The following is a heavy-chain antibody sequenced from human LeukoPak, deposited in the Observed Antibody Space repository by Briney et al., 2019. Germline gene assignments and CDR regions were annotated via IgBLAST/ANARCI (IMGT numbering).Heavy chain of an antibody. J-gene: IGHJ4*02. Sequence: GGSLRLSCAASGFPLSSYSINWVRQAPGKGLEWVSYISSSGSAIYYVDSVKGRFTVSRDNAKNSLFLQMNSPRAEDTAVYYCVRVRGSYFDYWGQGALVTVSS. D-gene: IGHD2-15*01. CDR1: GFPLSSYS. V-gene: IGHV3-48*01. CDR3: VRVRGSYFDY. CDR2: ISSSGSAI.